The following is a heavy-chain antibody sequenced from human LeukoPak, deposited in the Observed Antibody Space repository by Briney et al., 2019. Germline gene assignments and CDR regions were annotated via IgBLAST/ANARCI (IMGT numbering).Heavy chain of an antibody. V-gene: IGHV4-4*07. D-gene: IGHD3-3*01. CDR2: IYTSGST. CDR3: AREPDTKILFDY. J-gene: IGHJ4*02. CDR1: GGSISSYY. Sequence: SETLSLTCAVSGGSISSYYWSWIRQPAGKGLEWIGRIYTSGSTNYNPSLKSRVTMSVDTSKNQFSLKLSSVPAADTAVYYCAREPDTKILFDYWGQGTLVTVSS.